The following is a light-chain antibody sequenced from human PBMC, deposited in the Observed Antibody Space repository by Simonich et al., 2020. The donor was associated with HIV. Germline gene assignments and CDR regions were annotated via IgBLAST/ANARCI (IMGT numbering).Light chain of an antibody. V-gene: IGKV3-20*01. Sequence: EIVMTQSPATLSVSPGEGATLSCRASQSVSSNLAWYQQKPGQAPRLLIYGASSRATGIPDRFSGSGSGTDFTLTISRLEPEDFAVYYCQQYGSSPPYTFGQGTKLEIK. J-gene: IGKJ2*01. CDR1: QSVSSN. CDR3: QQYGSSPPYT. CDR2: GAS.